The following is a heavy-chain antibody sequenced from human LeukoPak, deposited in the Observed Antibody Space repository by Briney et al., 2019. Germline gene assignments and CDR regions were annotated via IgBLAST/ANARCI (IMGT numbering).Heavy chain of an antibody. Sequence: GGSLRLSCTASGFTFSDHWMTWVRQAPGKWLEWVANIRQDGGDKYYLDSVKGRFTISRDNTKNSVYLQMNSLSVEDTALYYCVREVKYVAYYGDSWGQGTLVTVSS. V-gene: IGHV3-7*01. CDR3: VREVKYVAYYGDS. CDR1: GFTFSDHW. D-gene: IGHD3-3*01. CDR2: IRQDGGDK. J-gene: IGHJ1*01.